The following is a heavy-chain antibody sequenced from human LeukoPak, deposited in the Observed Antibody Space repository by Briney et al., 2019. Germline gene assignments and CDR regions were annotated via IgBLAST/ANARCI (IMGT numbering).Heavy chain of an antibody. D-gene: IGHD1-1*01. Sequence: PGGSLRVSCAASGFTFDDYAMHWVRQAPGKGVEWVSGISWNSGSIGYADSVKGRFTISRDNAKNSLYLQMNSLRAEDTALYYCAKAGSGNWNAWFDPWGQGTLVTVSS. CDR3: AKAGSGNWNAWFDP. V-gene: IGHV3-9*01. CDR2: ISWNSGSI. J-gene: IGHJ5*02. CDR1: GFTFDDYA.